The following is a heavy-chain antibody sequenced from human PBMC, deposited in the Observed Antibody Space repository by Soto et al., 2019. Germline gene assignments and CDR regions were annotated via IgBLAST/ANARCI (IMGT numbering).Heavy chain of an antibody. Sequence: PSQTLSLTCAISGDSVSSNSAAWNWIRQSPSRGLEWLGRTYYRSKWYNDYAVSVKSRITINPDTSKNQFSLQLNSVTPEDTAVYYCARDKRTNYDFWSGTARSDAFDIWGQGTPVTVSS. CDR3: ARDKRTNYDFWSGTARSDAFDI. V-gene: IGHV6-1*01. J-gene: IGHJ3*02. CDR2: TYYRSKWYN. CDR1: GDSVSSNSAA. D-gene: IGHD3-3*01.